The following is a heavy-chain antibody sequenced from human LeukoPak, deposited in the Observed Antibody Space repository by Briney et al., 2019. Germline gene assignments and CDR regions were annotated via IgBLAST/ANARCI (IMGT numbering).Heavy chain of an antibody. J-gene: IGHJ4*02. CDR3: ARLSPDGYFDY. Sequence: ASVKVSCKASGGTFSSYAISWVRQAPGQGLEWMGWISAYNGNTNYAQKLQGRVTMTTDTSTSTAYMELRSLRSDDTAVYYCARLSPDGYFDYWGQGTLVTVSS. D-gene: IGHD1-14*01. V-gene: IGHV1-18*01. CDR1: GGTFSSYA. CDR2: ISAYNGNT.